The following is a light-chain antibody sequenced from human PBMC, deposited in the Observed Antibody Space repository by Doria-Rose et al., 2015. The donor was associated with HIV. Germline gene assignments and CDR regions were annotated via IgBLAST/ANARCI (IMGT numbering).Light chain of an antibody. CDR3: MQTILLPFT. CDR1: QSLVNSDGKTY. J-gene: IGKJ3*01. Sequence: EIVLTQSPLSLSVTPGRPASISCRSSQSLVNSDGKTYLYWYLQKPGQSPQLLIYEVSNRFSGVPDRFSGSGSGTDFTLKISRVEPEDFGVYYCMQTILLPFTFGPGTTVDIK. CDR2: EVS. V-gene: IGKV2D-29*02.